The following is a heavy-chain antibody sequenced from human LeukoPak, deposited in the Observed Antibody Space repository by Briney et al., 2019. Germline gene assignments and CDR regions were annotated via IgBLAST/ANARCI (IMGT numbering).Heavy chain of an antibody. D-gene: IGHD2-2*02. V-gene: IGHV1-69*06. Sequence: SVKVSCKASGGTFSSYAISWVRQAPGQGLEWMGGIIPIFGTANYAQKFQGRVTITADKSTSTAYMELSRLRSDDTAVYYCARELVPAAIRREFDYWGQGTLVTVSS. CDR3: ARELVPAAIRREFDY. CDR1: GGTFSSYA. CDR2: IIPIFGTA. J-gene: IGHJ4*02.